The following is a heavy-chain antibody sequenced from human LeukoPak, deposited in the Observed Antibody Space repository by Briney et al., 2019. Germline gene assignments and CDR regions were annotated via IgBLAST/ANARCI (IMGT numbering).Heavy chain of an antibody. V-gene: IGHV3-21*01. J-gene: IGHJ5*02. CDR1: GFTFSSYS. CDR3: ARGDPYYYDSSGYLDWFDP. CDR2: ISSSSSYI. D-gene: IGHD3-22*01. Sequence: GGSLRLSCAASGFTFSSYSMNWVRQAPGKGLEWVSSISSSSSYIYYADSVKGRFTISRDNAKNSLYLQMNSLRAGDTAVYYCARGDPYYYDSSGYLDWFDPWGQGTLVTVSS.